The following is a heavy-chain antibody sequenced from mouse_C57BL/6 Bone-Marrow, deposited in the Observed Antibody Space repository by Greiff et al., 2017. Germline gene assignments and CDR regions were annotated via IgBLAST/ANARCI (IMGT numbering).Heavy chain of an antibody. CDR3: ARGYGSGPFAY. D-gene: IGHD1-1*01. CDR1: GFNIKDYY. V-gene: IGHV14-2*01. CDR2: ISPEDGET. Sequence: VQLKQSGAELVKPGASVKLSCTASGFNIKDYYMHWVKQRPEKGLEWIGRISPEDGETKYAAKFQGKATITADTSSNTAYLQLSSLTSEDTAVYYCARGYGSGPFAYWGQGTLVTVSA. J-gene: IGHJ3*01.